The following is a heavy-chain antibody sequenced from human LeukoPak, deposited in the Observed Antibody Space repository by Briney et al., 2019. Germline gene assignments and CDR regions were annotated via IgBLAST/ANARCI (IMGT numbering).Heavy chain of an antibody. V-gene: IGHV4-59*01. CDR1: GGSISSYY. D-gene: IGHD6-19*01. J-gene: IGHJ4*02. CDR3: ARDTAGTIDY. Sequence: SETLSLTCTVSGGSISSYYWSWIRQPPGKGLEWIGYIYYSGSTNYNPSLKSRVTISVDTSKNQFSLKLSSVTAADTAVYYCARDTAGTIDYWGQGTLVTVSP. CDR2: IYYSGST.